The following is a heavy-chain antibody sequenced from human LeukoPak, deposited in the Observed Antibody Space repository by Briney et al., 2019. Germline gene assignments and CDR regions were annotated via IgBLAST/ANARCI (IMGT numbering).Heavy chain of an antibody. CDR2: IYTSGST. Sequence: PSETLSLTCTVSGGSISSYYWSWTRQPAGKGLEWIGRIYTSGSTNYNPSLKSRVTMSVDTSKNQFSLKLSSVTAADTAVYYCAREYYYGSGSYFDPWGQGTLVTVSS. CDR1: GGSISSYY. CDR3: AREYYYGSGSYFDP. V-gene: IGHV4-4*07. D-gene: IGHD3-10*01. J-gene: IGHJ5*02.